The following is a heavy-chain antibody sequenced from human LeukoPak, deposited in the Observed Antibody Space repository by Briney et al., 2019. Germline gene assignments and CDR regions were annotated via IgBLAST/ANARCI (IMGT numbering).Heavy chain of an antibody. CDR1: GYTFTSYY. CDR2: INPSGGST. J-gene: IGHJ3*02. D-gene: IGHD6-6*01. CDR3: ARGEYSSSREGYAFDI. Sequence: ASVKVSCKASGYTFTSYYMHWVRQAPGQGFEWMGIINPSGGSTSYAQKFQGKVTMTRDTSTSTVYMELSSLRSEDTAVYYCARGEYSSSREGYAFDIWGQGTMVTVSS. V-gene: IGHV1-46*01.